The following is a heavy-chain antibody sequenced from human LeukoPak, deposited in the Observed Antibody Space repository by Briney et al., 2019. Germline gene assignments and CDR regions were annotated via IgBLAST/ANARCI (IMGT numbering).Heavy chain of an antibody. D-gene: IGHD2-2*01. Sequence: GSLRLSCAPSGFTFSSYAIHWVRQAPGKGLEWVSSISSSSSYIYYADSVKGRFTISRDNAKNSLYLQMNSLRAEDTAVYYCARDPYCSSTSCPNWGQGTLVTVSS. V-gene: IGHV3-21*01. CDR1: GFTFSSYA. J-gene: IGHJ4*02. CDR3: ARDPYCSSTSCPN. CDR2: ISSSSSYI.